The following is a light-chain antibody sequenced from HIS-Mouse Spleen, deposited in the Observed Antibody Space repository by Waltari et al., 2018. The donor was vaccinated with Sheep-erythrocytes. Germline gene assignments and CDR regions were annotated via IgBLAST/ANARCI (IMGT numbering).Light chain of an antibody. CDR1: SSYVGSYNL. CDR2: EVS. CDR3: SSYAGSNNWV. Sequence: QSALTQPASVSGSPGQSITISCTGTSSYVGSYNLVSWYQQHPGKAPKLMIYEVSKRPSGVPDRFSGSKSGNTASLTVSGLQAEDEADYYCSSYAGSNNWVFGGGTKLTVL. J-gene: IGLJ3*02. V-gene: IGLV2-8*01.